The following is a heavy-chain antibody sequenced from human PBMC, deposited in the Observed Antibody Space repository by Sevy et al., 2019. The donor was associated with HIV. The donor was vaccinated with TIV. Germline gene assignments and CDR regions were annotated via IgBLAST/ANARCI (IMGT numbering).Heavy chain of an antibody. CDR3: ARKYDSSGYFDY. J-gene: IGHJ4*02. D-gene: IGHD3-22*01. CDR2: ISGSGGSGDKT. Sequence: GGSLRLSCAASGCTFSNYAMNWVRQAPGKGLEWVSGISGSGGSGDKTNYADSVKGRFTISRDDSKNSLYLQLNSLRAEDTAIYDCARKYDSSGYFDYWGQGTLVTVSS. V-gene: IGHV3-23*01. CDR1: GCTFSNYA.